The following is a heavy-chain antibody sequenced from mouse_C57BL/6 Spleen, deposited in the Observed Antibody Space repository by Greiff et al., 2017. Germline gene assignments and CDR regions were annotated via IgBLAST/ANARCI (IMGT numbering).Heavy chain of an antibody. CDR1: GYAFSSSW. V-gene: IGHV1-82*01. CDR2: IYPGDGDT. CDR3: ARWNPYYYAMDY. Sequence: QVQLQQSGPELVKPGASVKISCKASGYAFSSSWMNWVKQRPGKGLEWIGRIYPGDGDTNYNGKFKGKATLTVDKSSSTAYMQLSSLTSEDSAVYFCARWNPYYYAMDYWGQGTSVTVSS. J-gene: IGHJ4*01.